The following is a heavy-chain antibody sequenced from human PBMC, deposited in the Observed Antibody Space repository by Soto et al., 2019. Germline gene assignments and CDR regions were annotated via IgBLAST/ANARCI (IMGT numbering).Heavy chain of an antibody. D-gene: IGHD3-22*01. CDR1: GFTFSSYG. CDR3: VAIGGTYYYDSRESY. Sequence: GGSLRLSCAASGFTFSSYGMHWVRQAPGKGLEWVAVISYDGSNKYYADSVKGRFTISRDNSKNTLYLQMNSLRAEDTAVYYCVAIGGTYYYDSRESYWGQGTLVTVSS. CDR2: ISYDGSNK. J-gene: IGHJ4*02. V-gene: IGHV3-30*03.